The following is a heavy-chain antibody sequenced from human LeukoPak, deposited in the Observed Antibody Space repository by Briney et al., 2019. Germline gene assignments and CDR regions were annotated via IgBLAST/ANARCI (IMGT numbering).Heavy chain of an antibody. J-gene: IGHJ3*02. CDR1: GFTFSSYA. CDR2: ISGSGGST. Sequence: PGGSLRLSCAASGFTFSSYAMSWVRQAPGKGLEWVLAISGSGGSTYYADSVKGRFTISRDNSKNTLYLQMNSLRAEDTAVYYCAKRGPHYGIVGAWDAFDIWGQGTMVTVSS. V-gene: IGHV3-23*01. D-gene: IGHD1-26*01. CDR3: AKRGPHYGIVGAWDAFDI.